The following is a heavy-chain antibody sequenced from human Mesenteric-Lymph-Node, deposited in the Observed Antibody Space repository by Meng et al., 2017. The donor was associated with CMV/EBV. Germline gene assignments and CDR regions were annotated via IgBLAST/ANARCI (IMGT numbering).Heavy chain of an antibody. D-gene: IGHD3-9*01. J-gene: IGHJ5*02. CDR2: IVPIFGIT. V-gene: IGHV1-69*13. Sequence: SVKVSCKSSGGTFSTYAISWVRQAPGQGLEWMGGIVPIFGITNYTQNFQGRVTFTADESTMTAYMELSSLRSEDTAVYYCARILYYDLLTGYYRGPHDPWGQGTLVTVSS. CDR3: ARILYYDLLTGYYRGPHDP. CDR1: GGTFSTYA.